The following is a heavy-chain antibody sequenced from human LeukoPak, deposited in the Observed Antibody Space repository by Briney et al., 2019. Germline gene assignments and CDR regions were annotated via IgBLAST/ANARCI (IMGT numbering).Heavy chain of an antibody. Sequence: PSGTLSLTCAVSGGSISSSNWWSWVHQPPGKGLEWIGSIYYSGSTYYNPSLKSRVTISVDTSKNQFSLKLSSVTAADTAVYYCARVPLRNYYGSGSYSFDYWGQGSLVTVSS. V-gene: IGHV4-4*02. CDR2: IYYSGST. D-gene: IGHD3-10*01. CDR3: ARVPLRNYYGSGSYSFDY. J-gene: IGHJ4*02. CDR1: GGSISSSNW.